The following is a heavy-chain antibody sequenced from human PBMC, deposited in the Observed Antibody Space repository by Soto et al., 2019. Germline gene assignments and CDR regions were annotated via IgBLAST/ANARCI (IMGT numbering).Heavy chain of an antibody. CDR1: GFTLSSYA. V-gene: IGHV3-30-3*01. D-gene: IGHD6-19*01. J-gene: IGHJ4*02. Sequence: LRLSCAASGFTLSSYAMLWVRQAPGKGLEWVAVISYDGSNKYYADSVKGRFTISRDNSKNTLYLQMNSLRAEDTAVYYCARDKKQWLAYFDYWGQGTLVTVSS. CDR2: ISYDGSNK. CDR3: ARDKKQWLAYFDY.